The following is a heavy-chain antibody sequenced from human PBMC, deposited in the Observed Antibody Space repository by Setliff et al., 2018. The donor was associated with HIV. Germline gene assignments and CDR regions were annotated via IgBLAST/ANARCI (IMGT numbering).Heavy chain of an antibody. Sequence: SETRSLTCGASGGANSSHYWTWMRQPAGKGLEWIGRIYTSGSTDYNPSLKSRVTMSVDTSKNQLSLKLTSVTAADTAVYYCASEVVVILGSYYFYYWGQGTLVTVSS. V-gene: IGHV4-4*07. CDR1: GGANSSHY. D-gene: IGHD3-22*01. CDR3: ASEVVVILGSYYFYY. CDR2: IYTSGST. J-gene: IGHJ4*02.